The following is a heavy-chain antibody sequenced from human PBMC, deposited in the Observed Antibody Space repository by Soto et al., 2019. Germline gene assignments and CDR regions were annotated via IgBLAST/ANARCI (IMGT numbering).Heavy chain of an antibody. Sequence: EVQLVESGGGLVQSGMSLRLSCAASGFRFDDCAMHWVRQAPGKGLEWLSRISWNHVTTGYADSVKGRFTMSIDNAKNDLLLQMISVRAEDTAVSYCAKDMHAHGPTVTDFDNWGQGTQVTVSS. CDR1: GFRFDDCA. CDR3: AKDMHAHGPTVTDFDN. CDR2: ISWNHVTT. D-gene: IGHD4-17*01. V-gene: IGHV3-9*01. J-gene: IGHJ4*02.